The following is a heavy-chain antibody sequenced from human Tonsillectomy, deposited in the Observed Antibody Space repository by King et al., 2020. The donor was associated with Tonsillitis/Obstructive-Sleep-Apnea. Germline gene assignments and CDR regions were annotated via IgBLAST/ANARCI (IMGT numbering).Heavy chain of an antibody. CDR2: ISGSGGIT. CDR3: AKHVGDSDGGYYHYYMDV. J-gene: IGHJ6*03. Sequence: VQLVESGGGLVQPGGSLRLSCAASGFTFSSYAMSWVRQAPGKGLEWVSAISGSGGITYYADSVKGRFTISRENSKNTLYLQLNSLRAEDTAGYYCAKHVGDSDGGYYHYYMDVWGKGTTVTVSS. D-gene: IGHD2-21*02. CDR1: GFTFSSYA. V-gene: IGHV3-23*04.